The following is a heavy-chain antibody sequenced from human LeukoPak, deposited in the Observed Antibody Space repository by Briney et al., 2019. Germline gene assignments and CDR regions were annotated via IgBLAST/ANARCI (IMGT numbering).Heavy chain of an antibody. CDR2: MNPNSGNT. J-gene: IGHJ4*02. D-gene: IGHD5-18*01. V-gene: IGHV1-8*03. CDR3: ARHGGYSYGVDY. Sequence: ASVKVSCKASGYTFTSYDFNWVRQATGQGLEWMGWMNPNSGNTGYAQKFQGRVTITRNTSISTAYMELSSLRSEDTAVYYCARHGGYSYGVDYWGQGTLVTVSS. CDR1: GYTFTSYD.